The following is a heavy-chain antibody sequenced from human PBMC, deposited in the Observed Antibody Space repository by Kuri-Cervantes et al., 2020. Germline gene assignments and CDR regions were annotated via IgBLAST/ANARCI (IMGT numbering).Heavy chain of an antibody. D-gene: IGHD2-8*01. CDR2: IYYSGST. J-gene: IGHJ4*02. CDR1: GGSISSYY. Sequence: GSLRLSCTVSGGSISSYYWSGIRQPPGKGLEWIGYIYYSGSTNYNPSLKSRVTISVDTSKNQFSLKLSSVTAADTAVFYCARGLAGVNQRTYFDSWGQGTLVTVSS. CDR3: ARGLAGVNQRTYFDS. V-gene: IGHV4-59*12.